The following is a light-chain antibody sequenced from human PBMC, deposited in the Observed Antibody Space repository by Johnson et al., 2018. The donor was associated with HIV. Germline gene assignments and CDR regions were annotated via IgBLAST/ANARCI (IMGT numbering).Light chain of an antibody. J-gene: IGLJ1*01. Sequence: QSVLTQPPSVSAAPGQKVTISCSGSSSDMGNYAVSWYQQLPGTAPKLLIYDNNKRPSGISDRFSGSKSGTSATLGITGLQTGDEADFYCGTWDTSLSVYVFGTGTKVTVL. CDR1: SSDMGNYA. CDR2: DNN. V-gene: IGLV1-51*01. CDR3: GTWDTSLSVYV.